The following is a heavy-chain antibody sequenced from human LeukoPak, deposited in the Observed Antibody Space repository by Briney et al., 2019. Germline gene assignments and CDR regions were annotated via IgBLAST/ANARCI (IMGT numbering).Heavy chain of an antibody. J-gene: IGHJ4*02. Sequence: SQTLSLTCTVSGGSISSGGYYWSWIRQHPGKGLGWIGYIYYSGSTYYNPSLKSRVTISVDTSKNQFSLKLSSVTAADTAVYYCARAYCSGGSCYLGYFDYWGQGTLVTVSS. V-gene: IGHV4-31*03. CDR1: GGSISSGGYY. D-gene: IGHD2-15*01. CDR3: ARAYCSGGSCYLGYFDY. CDR2: IYYSGST.